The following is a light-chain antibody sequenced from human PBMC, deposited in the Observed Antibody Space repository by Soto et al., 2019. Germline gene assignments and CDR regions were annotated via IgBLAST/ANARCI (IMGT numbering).Light chain of an antibody. Sequence: QSVLTQPASVSGSPGQSITISCTGTSSDVGGYNYVSWYQQYPGKAPKLMIYEVTNRPSGVSNRFSGSKSGNTASLTISGLQAEDEADYYCSSYTSSNTLLYVFGTGTKV. CDR3: SSYTSSNTLLYV. CDR1: SSDVGGYNY. J-gene: IGLJ1*01. V-gene: IGLV2-14*01. CDR2: EVT.